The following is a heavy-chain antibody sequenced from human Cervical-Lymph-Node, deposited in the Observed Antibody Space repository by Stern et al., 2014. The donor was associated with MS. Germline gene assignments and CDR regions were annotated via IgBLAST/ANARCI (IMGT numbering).Heavy chain of an antibody. CDR3: AKDGSPWYEDNLEI. Sequence: QLVQSGAEVKKPGASVKVSCKASGYSFTDYYLHWVRQAPGQGLEWMGRISPKSGATSYAQKFEGRVTMTRDTSINTAYMGLSRLTSDDTAVYFCAKDGSPWYEDNLEIWGQGTMVTVSS. V-gene: IGHV1-2*06. CDR2: ISPKSGAT. D-gene: IGHD2-15*01. J-gene: IGHJ3*02. CDR1: GYSFTDYY.